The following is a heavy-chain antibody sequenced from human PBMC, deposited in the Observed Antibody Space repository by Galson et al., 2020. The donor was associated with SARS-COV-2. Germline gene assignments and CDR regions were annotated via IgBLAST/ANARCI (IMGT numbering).Heavy chain of an antibody. CDR2: ISSSGSTI. Sequence: GESLKISCAASGFTFSDYYMSWIRQAPGKGLECGSYISSSGSTIYYADSVKGRFTISRDNAKNSLYLQMNSLRAEDTAVYYCASSLLWFGELLSVWGQGTLVTVSS. D-gene: IGHD3-10*01. J-gene: IGHJ4*02. V-gene: IGHV3-11*01. CDR1: GFTFSDYY. CDR3: ASSLLWFGELLSV.